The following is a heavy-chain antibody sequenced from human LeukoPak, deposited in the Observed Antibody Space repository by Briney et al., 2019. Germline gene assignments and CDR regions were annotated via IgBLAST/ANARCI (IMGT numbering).Heavy chain of an antibody. CDR1: GGSISGYY. J-gene: IGHJ5*02. V-gene: IGHV4-59*01. CDR2: LYYSGST. CDR3: ARHPVVYTIPGRFDP. D-gene: IGHD2-8*02. Sequence: SETLSLTRTVSGGSISGYYWSWIRQPPGKGLKWIGYLYYSGSTNYNPSLKRRVTISVDTSMNQFSLKLSSVTAADTAVYYCARHPVVYTIPGRFDPWGQGTLVTVSS.